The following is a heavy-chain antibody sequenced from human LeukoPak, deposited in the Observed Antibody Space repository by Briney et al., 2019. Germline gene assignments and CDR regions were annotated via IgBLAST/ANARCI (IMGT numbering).Heavy chain of an antibody. J-gene: IGHJ4*02. CDR3: ARGQKAHFDY. V-gene: IGHV3-21*01. CDR2: ISSCSSYI. Sequence: PGGSLRLSCAASGSTFSSYEMNWVRQAPGKGLEWVSSISSCSSYIYYADSVKGRFTISRDNAKNSLYLQMNSLRAEDTAVYYCARGQKAHFDYWGQGTLVTVSS. CDR1: GSTFSSYE.